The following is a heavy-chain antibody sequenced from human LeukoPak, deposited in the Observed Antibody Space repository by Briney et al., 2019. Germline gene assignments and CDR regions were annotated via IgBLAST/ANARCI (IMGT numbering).Heavy chain of an antibody. D-gene: IGHD5-24*01. V-gene: IGHV3-23*01. Sequence: QSGGSLRLSCAASGFTFSSYAMSWVRQAPGKGLEWVSAISGSGGSTYYADSVKGRFTISRDNSKNTLYLQMNSLRAEDTAVYYCARRNRDGYNLGDYWGQRTLVTVSS. J-gene: IGHJ4*02. CDR2: ISGSGGST. CDR1: GFTFSSYA. CDR3: ARRNRDGYNLGDY.